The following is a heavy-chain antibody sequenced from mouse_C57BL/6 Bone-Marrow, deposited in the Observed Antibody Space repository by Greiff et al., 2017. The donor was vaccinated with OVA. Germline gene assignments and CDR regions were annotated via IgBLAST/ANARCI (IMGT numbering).Heavy chain of an antibody. Sequence: QVTLKESGPGILQPSQTLSLTCSFSGFSLSTFGMGVGWIRQPPGKGLEWLAHIWWDDDKSYNPALKSRLTISKDTSKNQLFLKIANVDAADTATYYCARGYYSNSSWFAYWGQGTLVTVSA. D-gene: IGHD2-5*01. CDR2: IWWDDDK. V-gene: IGHV8-8*01. CDR1: GFSLSTFGMG. CDR3: ARGYYSNSSWFAY. J-gene: IGHJ3*01.